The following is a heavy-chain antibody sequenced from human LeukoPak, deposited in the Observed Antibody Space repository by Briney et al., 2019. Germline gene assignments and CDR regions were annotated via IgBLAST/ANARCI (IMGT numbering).Heavy chain of an antibody. CDR1: GGSISSSSYY. J-gene: IGHJ6*02. CDR3: ALGFGGYSYGYDYYYGMDV. Sequence: SETLSLTCTVSGGSISSSSYYWGWIRQPPGKGLEWIGSIYYSGSTYYNPSLKSRVTISVDTSKNQFSLKLSSVTAADTAVYYCALGFGGYSYGYDYYYGMDVWGQGTTVTVSS. CDR2: IYYSGST. V-gene: IGHV4-39*01. D-gene: IGHD5-18*01.